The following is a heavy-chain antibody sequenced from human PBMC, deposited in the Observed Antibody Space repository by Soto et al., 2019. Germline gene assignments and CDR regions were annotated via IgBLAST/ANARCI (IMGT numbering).Heavy chain of an antibody. CDR3: ARQIAAAAFDI. Sequence: QVQVVESGGGVVQPGRSLRLSCAASGFTFSSYGMHWVRQAPGKGLEWVAVIWYDGSSKYYVDSVKGRFTISRDNSKNTLYRQMNSLRAEDTAVYSCARQIAAAAFDIWGQGTMVTVSS. CDR2: IWYDGSSK. D-gene: IGHD6-13*01. J-gene: IGHJ3*02. V-gene: IGHV3-33*01. CDR1: GFTFSSYG.